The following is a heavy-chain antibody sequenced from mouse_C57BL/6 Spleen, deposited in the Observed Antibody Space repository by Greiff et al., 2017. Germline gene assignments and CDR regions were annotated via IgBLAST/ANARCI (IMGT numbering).Heavy chain of an antibody. CDR1: GYTFTSYW. V-gene: IGHV1-55*01. CDR3: ARADDCFDFGG. CDR2: IYPGSGGT. J-gene: IGHJ1*03. D-gene: IGHD2-3*01. Sequence: QVHLKQSGAELVKPGASVKMSCKASGYTFTSYWIPWVKQRPGQGLEWIGDIYPGSGGTNYNEKFKGKATLTIDTSSSTSYMQLSSLTSADAAVYYFARADDCFDFGGWGTSTT.